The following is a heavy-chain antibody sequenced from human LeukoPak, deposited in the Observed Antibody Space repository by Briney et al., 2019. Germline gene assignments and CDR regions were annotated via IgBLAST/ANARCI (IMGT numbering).Heavy chain of an antibody. Sequence: GGSLRLSCAASGSTFSSYGMHWVRQAPGKGLEWVAVIWYDGSNKYYADSVKGRFTISRDNSKNTLYLQMNSLRAEDTAVYYCARGGEYQLPSDTDYWGQGTLVTVSS. CDR2: IWYDGSNK. D-gene: IGHD2-2*01. V-gene: IGHV3-33*01. CDR1: GSTFSSYG. J-gene: IGHJ4*02. CDR3: ARGGEYQLPSDTDY.